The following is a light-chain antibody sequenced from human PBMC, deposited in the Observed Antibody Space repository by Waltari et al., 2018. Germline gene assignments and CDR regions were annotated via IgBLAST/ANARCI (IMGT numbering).Light chain of an antibody. Sequence: AIRMTQSPSSLSASTGDRVTITCRASQDVSSYVAWYQQKPGKVPKLLIYAASTLQSGVPSRFSCSGSGTNFSLTIACLQSDDFAVYYCQQYYTYPVAFGGGAKVEVK. J-gene: IGKJ4*01. CDR1: QDVSSY. CDR2: AAS. V-gene: IGKV1-8*01. CDR3: QQYYTYPVA.